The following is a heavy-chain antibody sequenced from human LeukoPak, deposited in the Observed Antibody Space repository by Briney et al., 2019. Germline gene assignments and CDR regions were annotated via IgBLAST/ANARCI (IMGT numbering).Heavy chain of an antibody. V-gene: IGHV3-74*01. J-gene: IGHJ4*02. CDR1: GFTFSNYW. Sequence: PGGSLRLSCAASGFTFSNYWMHWVRQAPGKGLVWISRLNSDGSTTSYADSVKGRFTISRDNAKNTLYLQMNSLRAEDTAVYYCTRYSGSYYGFGYWGQGTLVTVSS. CDR3: TRYSGSYYGFGY. CDR2: LNSDGSTT. D-gene: IGHD1-26*01.